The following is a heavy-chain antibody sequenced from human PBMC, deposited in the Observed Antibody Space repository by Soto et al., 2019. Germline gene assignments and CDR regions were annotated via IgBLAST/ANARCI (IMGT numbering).Heavy chain of an antibody. CDR1: GFSFSSYA. V-gene: IGHV3-33*01. CDR3: ARTYRDYYYYMDV. Sequence: QVQLVESGGGVVQPGRSLRLSCAASGFSFSSYAMHWVRQAPGKGLEWVAVIYYDGSNKYYADSVKGRFTISRDNSKNTLYLQMNSLRAEDTAVYYCARTYRDYYYYMDVWGKGTTVTVSS. J-gene: IGHJ6*03. CDR2: IYYDGSNK. D-gene: IGHD2-21*01.